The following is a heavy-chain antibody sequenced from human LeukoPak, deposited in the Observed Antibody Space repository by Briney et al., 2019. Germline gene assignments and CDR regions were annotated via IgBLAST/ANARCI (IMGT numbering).Heavy chain of an antibody. CDR2: IYPGDSDI. V-gene: IGHV5-51*01. Sequence: GESLKISCKGSGYSFATYWIGWVRQMPGKGLEWMGIIYPGDSDIRYSPSIQGQVSISADKSISTAYLQWSSLKASDTAMYYCARHETGPYFDYWGQGTLVTVSS. CDR3: ARHETGPYFDY. J-gene: IGHJ4*02. D-gene: IGHD1-1*01. CDR1: GYSFATYW.